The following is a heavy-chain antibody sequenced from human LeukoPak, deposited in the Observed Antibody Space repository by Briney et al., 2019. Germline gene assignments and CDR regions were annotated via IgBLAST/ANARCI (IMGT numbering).Heavy chain of an antibody. CDR3: VRGGRRTLVVVATKGGVDY. D-gene: IGHD2-15*01. CDR1: GFIFSSYG. CDR2: ISYDGSNK. V-gene: IGHV3-30*19. Sequence: GGSLRPSCAASGFIFSSYGMHWVRQAPGKGLEWVAVISYDGSNKYYADSVKGRFTISRDNSKNTLYLQMNSLRAEDTAVYYCVRGGRRTLVVVATKGGVDYWGQGTLVTVSS. J-gene: IGHJ4*02.